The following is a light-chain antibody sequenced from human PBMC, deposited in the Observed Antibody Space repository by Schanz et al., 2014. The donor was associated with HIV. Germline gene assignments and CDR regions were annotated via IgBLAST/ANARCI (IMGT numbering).Light chain of an antibody. CDR2: DDH. J-gene: IGLJ1*01. V-gene: IGLV1-51*01. CDR1: ALNIGHNS. CDR3: GTVDKISSVRV. Sequence: QSVLTQPPSVSAAPGQRVTISCSGSALNIGHNSVSWYQQFPGTAPKLLIYDDHERPSEIPDRFSGSKFGQSATLAIIGLQTGDEADYYCGTVDKISSVRVFGTGTKLTVL.